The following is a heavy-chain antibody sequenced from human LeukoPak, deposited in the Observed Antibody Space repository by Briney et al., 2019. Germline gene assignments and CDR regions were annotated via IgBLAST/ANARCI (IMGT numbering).Heavy chain of an antibody. CDR3: AKLERRHYGGNRFDF. V-gene: IGHV3-23*01. Sequence: GGSLRLSCAASGFTFGSYAMSWLRQAPGKGLEWVSGISAPGDNTYYADSVKGRLTISRDNSKNTLYLQMNSLRAEDTALYYCAKLERRHYGGNRFDFWGQGTLLTVSS. D-gene: IGHD1-1*01. CDR2: ISAPGDNT. J-gene: IGHJ4*02. CDR1: GFTFGSYA.